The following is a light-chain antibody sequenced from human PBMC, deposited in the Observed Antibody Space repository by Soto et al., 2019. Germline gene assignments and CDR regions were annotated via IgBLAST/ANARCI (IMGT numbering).Light chain of an antibody. CDR1: QTISSW. CDR2: KAS. J-gene: IGKJ1*01. V-gene: IGKV1-5*03. CDR3: QHYNSYSEA. Sequence: DIQMTQSPSTLSGSVGDRVTITCRASQTISSWLAWYQQKPGKAPKLLIYKASTLKSGVPSRFSGSGSGTEFTLTISSLQTDDFATYYCQHYNSYSEAFGQGT.